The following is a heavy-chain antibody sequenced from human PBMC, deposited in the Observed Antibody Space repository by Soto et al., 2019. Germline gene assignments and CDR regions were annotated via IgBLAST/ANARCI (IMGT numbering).Heavy chain of an antibody. CDR1: GFTFSNAW. CDR2: IKSKTDGGTT. CDR3: TTGQWRVTKH. Sequence: EVQLVESGGGLVKPGGSLRLSCAASGFTFSNAWMTWVRQAPGKGLEWVGRIKSKTDGGTTDYAAPVKGRFTISRDDANNTLYLQMNCLKTDDTAVYYCTTGQWRVTKHWGQGTLVTVSS. J-gene: IGHJ4*02. D-gene: IGHD5-18*01. V-gene: IGHV3-15*07.